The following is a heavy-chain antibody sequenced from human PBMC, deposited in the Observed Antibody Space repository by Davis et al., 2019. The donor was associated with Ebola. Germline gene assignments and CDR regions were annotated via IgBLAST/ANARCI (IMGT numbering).Heavy chain of an antibody. CDR1: GGSISSSSYY. Sequence: MPGGSLRLSCTVSGGSISSSSYYWGWIRQPPGKGLEWIGSIYYSGSTYYNPSLKSRVTISVDTSKNQFSLKLSSVTAADTAVYYCARHSSGWFGVWFDPWGQGTLVTVSS. CDR2: IYYSGST. J-gene: IGHJ5*02. CDR3: ARHSSGWFGVWFDP. D-gene: IGHD6-19*01. V-gene: IGHV4-39*01.